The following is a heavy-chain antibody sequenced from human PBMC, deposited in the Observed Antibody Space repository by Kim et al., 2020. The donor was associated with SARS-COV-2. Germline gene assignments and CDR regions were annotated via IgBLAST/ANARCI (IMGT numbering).Heavy chain of an antibody. D-gene: IGHD2-2*01. CDR1: GFTFGDYA. CDR2: IRSKAYGGTT. CDR3: TRYAPGTAAGYYYYMAV. J-gene: IGHJ6*03. Sequence: GGSLRLSWTVSGFTFGDYAMSWVRQAPGKGMECVGFIRSKAYGGTTEYAASVKGRFTIPRDDSKSIAYLQMNSLKTEDTAVYYCTRYAPGTAAGYYYYMAVWGKGTTVTFSS. V-gene: IGHV3-49*04.